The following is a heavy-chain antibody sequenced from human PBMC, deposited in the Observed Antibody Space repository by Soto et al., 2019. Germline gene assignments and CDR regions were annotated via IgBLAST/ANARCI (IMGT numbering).Heavy chain of an antibody. D-gene: IGHD3-9*01. V-gene: IGHV4-34*01. Sequence: QVQLQQWGAGLLTPSETLSLNCAVYGGAFSGYYWSWIRQHPGKGLEWIGEINHSGTTNYHPSLMSRVTVPVDPSMNQLALRLRAVTAAGPAVYYCARVAPYDICLVIIAERLPLSTLGYWGEGTLVAVSS. CDR3: ARVAPYDICLVIIAERLPLSTLGY. CDR2: INHSGTT. J-gene: IGHJ4*02. CDR1: GGAFSGYY.